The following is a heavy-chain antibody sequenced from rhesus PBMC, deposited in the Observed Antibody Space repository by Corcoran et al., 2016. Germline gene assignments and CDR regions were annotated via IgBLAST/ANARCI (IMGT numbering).Heavy chain of an antibody. J-gene: IGHJ4*01. Sequence: QVQLQESGPGLVKPSETLSLTCAVSGGSFNNNYWSWVRPAPGKGLEWIGRIDSGRTPYYNHALKSRVTLAVDTSKNQFSLKLASVTAADTAVYFCASYESRLSHRSKVFQYWGQGALVTVSS. D-gene: IGHD3-9*01. CDR1: GGSFNNNY. CDR2: IDSGRTP. CDR3: ASYESRLSHRSKVFQY. V-gene: IGHV4S11*01.